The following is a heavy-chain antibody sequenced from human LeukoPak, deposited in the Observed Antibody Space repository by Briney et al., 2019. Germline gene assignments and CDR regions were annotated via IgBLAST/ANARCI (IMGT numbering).Heavy chain of an antibody. Sequence: GSLRLSCAASGFIFSNFWMHWVRQVPGKGLVWVSHINSDGRTTDYADSVRGRFTISRDNAKNTLYLQMNRLTVEDTAVYYCGRGMRDFYGLDYWGQGFLVTVSS. CDR2: INSDGRTT. J-gene: IGHJ4*02. D-gene: IGHD2/OR15-2a*01. CDR1: GFIFSNFW. CDR3: GRGMRDFYGLDY. V-gene: IGHV3-74*01.